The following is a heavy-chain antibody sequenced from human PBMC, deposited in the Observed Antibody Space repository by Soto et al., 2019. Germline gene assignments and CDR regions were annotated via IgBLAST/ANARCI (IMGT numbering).Heavy chain of an antibody. Sequence: TLSLTWTVSGGSISSYYWICIRQPPGKGLEWIGYIYYSGSTNYNPSLKSRVTISVDTSKNQFSLKLSSVTAADTAVYYCARGSRRGIAAAVDSWGQGTLVTVSS. CDR3: ARGSRRGIAAAVDS. J-gene: IGHJ4*02. V-gene: IGHV4-59*01. CDR1: GGSISSYY. CDR2: IYYSGST. D-gene: IGHD6-13*01.